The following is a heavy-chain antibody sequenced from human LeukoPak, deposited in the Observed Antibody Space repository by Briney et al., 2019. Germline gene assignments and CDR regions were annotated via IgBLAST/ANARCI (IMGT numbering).Heavy chain of an antibody. Sequence: ASVKVSCKRSGYTLTGYYMHWVRQAPGQGLEWMGRINPTSGGTNYAKKFQGRVTMTRDTSISTAYMDLSRLTSAAPAVYSCXRVRLNSSGXXKGGXXYWGQGTLVTVSS. CDR2: INPTSGGT. CDR1: GYTLTGYY. D-gene: IGHD6-19*01. V-gene: IGHV1-2*06. J-gene: IGHJ4*02. CDR3: XRVRLNSSGXXKGGXXY.